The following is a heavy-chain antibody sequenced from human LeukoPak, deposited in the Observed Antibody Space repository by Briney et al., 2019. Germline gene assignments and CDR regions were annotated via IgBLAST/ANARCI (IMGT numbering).Heavy chain of an antibody. CDR2: MNPNSGNT. D-gene: IGHD3-10*01. CDR1: VYTFTSYD. V-gene: IGHV1-8*01. CDR3: ARGITMVRGVHGY. Sequence: GASVKVSSKASVYTFTSYDINWVRQATGQGLEWMGWMNPNSGNTGYAQKFQGRVTMTRNTSISTAYMELSSLRSEDTAVYYCARGITMVRGVHGYWGQGTLVTVSS. J-gene: IGHJ4*02.